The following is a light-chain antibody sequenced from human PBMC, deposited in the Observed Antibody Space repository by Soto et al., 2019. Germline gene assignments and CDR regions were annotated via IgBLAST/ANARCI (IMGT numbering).Light chain of an antibody. CDR2: GAS. V-gene: IGKV3-15*01. CDR1: QSVSSN. J-gene: IGKJ4*01. CDR3: QQYNNWPPLT. Sequence: EIVMTQSPATLSVSPGERATLSCRASQSVSSNLAWYQQKPGQAPRLLIYGASTRATGIPARFSGGGSGTEFTLTISSLQYEDFSVYYCQQYNNWPPLTFGGGTKVDIK.